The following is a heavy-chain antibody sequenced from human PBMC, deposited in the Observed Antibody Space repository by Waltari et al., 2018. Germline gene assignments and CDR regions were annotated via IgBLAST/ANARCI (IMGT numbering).Heavy chain of an antibody. D-gene: IGHD3-9*01. V-gene: IGHV3-15*01. CDR1: GFTFIKDW. CDR3: ATYNDKDAFKI. CDR2: IRSKTDVGTT. J-gene: IGHJ3*02. Sequence: QLVESGGGLVKAGGSLRLSCAAYGFTFIKDWLSWVRQAPGKGLECVCSIRSKTDVGTTDDAAPGEGRFIISRDDSKNTLDLQMNSLQTEDTALYHCATYNDKDAFKIWGQGTMVTVSS.